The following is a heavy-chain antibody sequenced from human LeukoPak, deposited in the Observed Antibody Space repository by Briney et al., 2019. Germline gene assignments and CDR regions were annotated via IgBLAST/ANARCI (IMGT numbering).Heavy chain of an antibody. J-gene: IGHJ4*02. Sequence: SETLSLACAVSGGSFSGYYWSWIRQPPGKGLEWIGEINHSGSTNYNPSLKSRVTISVAKSKNQFSLKLSSVTAADTAVYYCATRDSGYGGGDYWGQGTLVTVSS. CDR1: GGSFSGYY. V-gene: IGHV4-34*01. CDR2: INHSGST. D-gene: IGHD5-12*01. CDR3: ATRDSGYGGGDY.